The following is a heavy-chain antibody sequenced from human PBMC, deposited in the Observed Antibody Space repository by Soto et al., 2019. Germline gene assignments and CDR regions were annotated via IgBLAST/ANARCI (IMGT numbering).Heavy chain of an antibody. CDR3: ARDPLVGSWSYWNWFDS. D-gene: IGHD3-10*01. V-gene: IGHV1-69*01. CDR2: IIPVFHTT. Sequence: QVQLVQSGAEVKKPGSSVKVSCKASGGTFSSYSISWVRQARGQGLEWMGGIIPVFHTTNYAQKFQGRVTITADESTTTVYMELSSLRSEDTAVYYCARDPLVGSWSYWNWFDSWGQGTLVTVSS. J-gene: IGHJ5*01. CDR1: GGTFSSYS.